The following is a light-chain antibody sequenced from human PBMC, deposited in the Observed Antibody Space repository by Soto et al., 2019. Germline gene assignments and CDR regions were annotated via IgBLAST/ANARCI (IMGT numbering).Light chain of an antibody. V-gene: IGLV1-44*01. CDR2: SDN. CDR1: SPNLGSNS. J-gene: IGLJ3*02. Sequence: QSVLTQPPSASGTPGQRVTISCSGSSPNLGSNSVNWYQQVPGTAPKLLISSDNQRPSGVPDRFSGSQSGTSASLAISGLQSEDEADYHCGAWDDSLNGWVFGGGTKLTVL. CDR3: GAWDDSLNGWV.